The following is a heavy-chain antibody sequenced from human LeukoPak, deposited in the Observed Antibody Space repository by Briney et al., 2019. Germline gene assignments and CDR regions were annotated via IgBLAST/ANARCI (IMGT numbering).Heavy chain of an antibody. V-gene: IGHV3-23*01. J-gene: IGHJ4*02. CDR3: AKGYPVWHARSIVVVTATLGYFDY. CDR1: GFTFSRYS. CDR2: ISGSGGST. Sequence: GGSLRLSCAASGFTFSRYSMNWVRQAPGKGLGWVSAISGSGGSTYYADSVKGRFTISRDNSKNTLYLQMNSLRAEDTAVYYCAKGYPVWHARSIVVVTATLGYFDYWGQGTLVTVSS. D-gene: IGHD2-21*02.